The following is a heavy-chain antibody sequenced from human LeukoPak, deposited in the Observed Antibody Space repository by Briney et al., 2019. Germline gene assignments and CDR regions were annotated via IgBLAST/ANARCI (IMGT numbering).Heavy chain of an antibody. CDR3: AYSGSYGHLGY. CDR2: IYSSVST. CDR1: GGSISSNAYY. J-gene: IGHJ4*02. D-gene: IGHD1-26*01. V-gene: IGHV4-39*01. Sequence: SETLSLTCTVSGGSISSNAYYWAWIRQPPGKGLDWIGSIYSSVSTYYNPSLKSRVTISVDTSKNQFSLRLSSVTAADTALYYCAYSGSYGHLGYWGQGIPVTVSS.